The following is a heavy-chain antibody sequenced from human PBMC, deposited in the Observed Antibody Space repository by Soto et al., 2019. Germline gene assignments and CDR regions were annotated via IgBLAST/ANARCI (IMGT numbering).Heavy chain of an antibody. V-gene: IGHV1-46*01. Sequence: GASVKVSCKASGYTFTTYYMHWVRQAPGQGLEWMGIINPSGGSTSNAQQSQGRVTMTRDTSTSTVYMELSSLRSEDTAIYYCARALKPHNYYVSGKYGMDVWGQGTTVTVSS. CDR2: INPSGGST. D-gene: IGHD3-10*01. CDR3: ARALKPHNYYVSGKYGMDV. J-gene: IGHJ6*02. CDR1: GYTFTTYY.